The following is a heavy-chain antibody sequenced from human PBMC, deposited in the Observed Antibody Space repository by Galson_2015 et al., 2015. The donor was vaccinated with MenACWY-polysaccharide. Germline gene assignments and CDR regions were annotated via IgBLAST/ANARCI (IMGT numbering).Heavy chain of an antibody. CDR3: VRAGRTDRGVVGYGWGLDY. J-gene: IGHJ4*02. V-gene: IGHV4-39*07. D-gene: IGHD5-18*01. CDR2: VDYSGNS. Sequence: KGLEWTGTVDYSGNSYYNASLKSRVTISIDTSRTQFSLKLTSVTAADTAVYYCVRAGRTDRGVVGYGWGLDYWGQGILVTVSS.